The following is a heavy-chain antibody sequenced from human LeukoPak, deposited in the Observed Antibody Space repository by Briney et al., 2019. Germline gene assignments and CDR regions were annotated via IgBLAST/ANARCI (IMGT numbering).Heavy chain of an antibody. J-gene: IGHJ6*02. CDR2: MNPNSGNT. V-gene: IGHV1-8*01. CDR1: GYTFTSYD. D-gene: IGHD3-3*01. Sequence: ASVKVSCKASGYTFTSYDINWVRQATGQGLEWMGWMNPNSGNTGYAQKFQGRVTMTRNTSISTAYMELSSLRSEDMAVYYCARGAPYDFWSGYYLGYYYYYYGMDVWGQGTTVTVSS. CDR3: ARGAPYDFWSGYYLGYYYYYYGMDV.